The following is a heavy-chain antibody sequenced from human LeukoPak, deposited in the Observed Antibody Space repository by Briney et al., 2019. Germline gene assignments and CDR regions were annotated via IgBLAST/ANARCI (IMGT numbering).Heavy chain of an antibody. CDR1: GLTFSNYA. CDR3: AKDSGDYGNY. V-gene: IGHV3-23*01. CDR2: ISSSAVSS. J-gene: IGHJ4*02. Sequence: GGSQRLSCAASGLTFSNYAISWVRQAPGKGLEWVSSISSSAVSSYYADSVKGRFTISRDNSKNTLYLQMNSLRAEDTAVYYCAKDSGDYGNYWGQGTLVTVSS. D-gene: IGHD4-17*01.